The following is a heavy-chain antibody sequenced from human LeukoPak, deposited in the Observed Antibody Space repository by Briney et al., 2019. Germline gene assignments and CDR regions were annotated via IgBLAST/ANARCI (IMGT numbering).Heavy chain of an antibody. V-gene: IGHV3-33*01. CDR3: ARDDALGDNALDI. D-gene: IGHD3-16*01. CDR1: GFTFSSYG. CDR2: ILNDGSQE. Sequence: GGSLRLSCAASGFTFSSYGTHWVRQAPGKGLEWVAVILNDGSQEKYADSVKGRFTISRDNPKNTLFLQMNSLRAEDTAVYYCARDDALGDNALDIWGQGTMVTVSS. J-gene: IGHJ3*02.